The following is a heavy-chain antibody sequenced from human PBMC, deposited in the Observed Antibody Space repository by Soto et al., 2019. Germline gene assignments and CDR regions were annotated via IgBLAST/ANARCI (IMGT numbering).Heavy chain of an antibody. CDR3: ARDVENDGNYYIDA. V-gene: IGHV3-74*01. Sequence: EVQLVESGGGLVQPGGSLRLSCAASGFPFSGYWMHWVRQAPGKGLVWVSRINSDGSTINYADSMKGRFTISRDNAANTLFLQMNSLRDEDTAVYYCARDVENDGNYYIDARGKGTTVIVSS. CDR1: GFPFSGYW. CDR2: INSDGSTI. D-gene: IGHD1-1*01. J-gene: IGHJ6*03.